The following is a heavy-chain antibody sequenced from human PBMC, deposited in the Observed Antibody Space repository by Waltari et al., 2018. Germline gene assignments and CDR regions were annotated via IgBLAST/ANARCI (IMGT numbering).Heavy chain of an antibody. CDR2: INHSGST. D-gene: IGHD3-16*02. CDR1: GGSFSGYY. V-gene: IGHV4-34*01. Sequence: QVQLQQWGAGLLKPSETLSPTCAVYGGSFSGYYWSWIRQPPGRGLEWIGEINHSGSTNYNPTRKSRVTISVDTAKNQFSLKLSSVTAADTAVYYCARSQHKGGFSVPVRALDYWGQGTLVTVSS. J-gene: IGHJ4*02. CDR3: ARSQHKGGFSVPVRALDY.